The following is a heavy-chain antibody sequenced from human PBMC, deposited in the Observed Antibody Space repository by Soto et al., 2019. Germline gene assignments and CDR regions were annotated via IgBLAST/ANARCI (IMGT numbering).Heavy chain of an antibody. D-gene: IGHD3-10*01. CDR3: AHRPPIWFGELLPNWFDP. Sequence: QITLKESGPTLVKPTQTLTLTCTFSGFSLSTSEVGVGWIRQPPGKALEWLALIYWDDDKRYSPSLKSRLTITKYTSISLVVLTMTNMDPVDTATYYCAHRPPIWFGELLPNWFDPWGQGTLVTVSS. CDR1: GFSLSTSEVG. CDR2: IYWDDDK. J-gene: IGHJ5*02. V-gene: IGHV2-5*02.